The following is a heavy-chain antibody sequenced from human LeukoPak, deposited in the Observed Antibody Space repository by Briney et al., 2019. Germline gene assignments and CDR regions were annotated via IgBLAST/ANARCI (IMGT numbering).Heavy chain of an antibody. CDR2: IYYSGTT. Sequence: SETLSLTCTVSGGSISSSSFYWGWIRQPPGKGLEWIGSIYYSGTTYYNPSLESRVTISVDTSKNQFSLKVTSVTAADTALYHCARHLGGSYSAAFDIWGQGTTVTVSP. CDR1: GGSISSSSFY. V-gene: IGHV4-39*01. D-gene: IGHD1-26*01. J-gene: IGHJ3*02. CDR3: ARHLGGSYSAAFDI.